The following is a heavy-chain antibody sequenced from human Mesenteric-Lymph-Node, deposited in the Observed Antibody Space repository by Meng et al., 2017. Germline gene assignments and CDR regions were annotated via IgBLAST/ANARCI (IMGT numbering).Heavy chain of an antibody. D-gene: IGHD6-13*01. CDR2: INPNSGGT. V-gene: IGHV1-2*02. J-gene: IGHJ6*02. CDR1: GYTFAGHY. CDR3: AQILIAAAGHYGMDV. Sequence: ASVKVSCKASGYTFAGHYMHWVRQAPGQGLEWMGWINPNSGGTNYAQKFQGRVTMTRDTSISTAYMELSRLRSDDTAVYYCAQILIAAAGHYGMDVWGQGTTVTVSS.